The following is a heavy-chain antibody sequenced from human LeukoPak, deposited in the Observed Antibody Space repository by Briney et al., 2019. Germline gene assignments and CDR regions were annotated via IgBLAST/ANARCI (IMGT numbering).Heavy chain of an antibody. CDR2: ISGSGGST. CDR3: AKQRGTAMVGYYVDY. Sequence: GGSLRLSCAASGFTFSSYAMSWVRQAPGKGLEWVSAISGSGGSTYYADSVKGRFAISRDNSKNTLYLQMNSLRAEDTAVYYCAKQRGTAMVGYYVDYWGQGTLVTVSS. J-gene: IGHJ4*02. V-gene: IGHV3-23*01. D-gene: IGHD5-18*01. CDR1: GFTFSSYA.